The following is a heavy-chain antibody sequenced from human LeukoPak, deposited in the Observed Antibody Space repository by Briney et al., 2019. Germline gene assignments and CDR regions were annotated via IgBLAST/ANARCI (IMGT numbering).Heavy chain of an antibody. CDR1: GYTFTAYS. Sequence: GASVKVSCKSSGYTFTAYSMHWVRQAPGQGLEWMGWINPNSGGTNYAQKFQGRVTMTRDTSITTAYMELSRLRSDDTAVYYCARDLDYYGSGSFFNIWGQGIMVTVSS. V-gene: IGHV1-2*02. D-gene: IGHD3-10*01. CDR2: INPNSGGT. CDR3: ARDLDYYGSGSFFNI. J-gene: IGHJ3*02.